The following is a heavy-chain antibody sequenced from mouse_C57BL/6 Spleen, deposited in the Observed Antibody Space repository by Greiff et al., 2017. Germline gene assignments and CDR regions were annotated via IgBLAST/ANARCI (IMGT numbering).Heavy chain of an antibody. J-gene: IGHJ2*01. CDR1: FSPFPFSF. V-gene: IGHV1-9*01. CDR3: ARSGALLFDY. CDR2: ILPGSGST. D-gene: IGHD2-10*01. Sequence: VRRRQSGAELITPRASVQLHSPSPFSPFPFSFLYFLKHSPGHGLEWIGEILPGSGSTNYNEKFKGKATFTADTSSNTAYMQLSSLTTEDSAIYYCARSGALLFDYWGQGTTLTVSS.